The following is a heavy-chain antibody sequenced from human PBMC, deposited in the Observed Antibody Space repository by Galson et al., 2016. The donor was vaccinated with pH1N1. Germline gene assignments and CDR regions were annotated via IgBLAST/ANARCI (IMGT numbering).Heavy chain of an antibody. V-gene: IGHV3-9*01. D-gene: IGHD2-2*01. CDR3: ARSRRAAIYYYGMDV. CDR2: ISWNSGSI. CDR1: GFTFDDYA. J-gene: IGHJ6*02. Sequence: SLRLSCAASGFTFDDYAMHWVRQAPGKGLEWVSGISWNSGSIGYADSVKGRFTISRDNAKNSLYLQMNSLRAEDTAVYYCARSRRAAIYYYGMDVWGQGTTVTVSS.